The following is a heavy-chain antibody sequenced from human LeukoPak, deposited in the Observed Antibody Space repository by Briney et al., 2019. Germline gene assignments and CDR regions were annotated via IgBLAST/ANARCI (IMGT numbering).Heavy chain of an antibody. D-gene: IGHD5-18*01. Sequence: SSETLSLTCAVYGGSFSGYYWSWIRQPPGKGLEWIGEINHSGSTNYNPSLKSRVTISVDTSKNQFSLKLSSVTAADTAVYYCARGGGYSYYYYYMDVWGKGTTVTISS. CDR3: ARGGGYSYYYYYMDV. V-gene: IGHV4-34*01. CDR1: GGSFSGYY. CDR2: INHSGST. J-gene: IGHJ6*03.